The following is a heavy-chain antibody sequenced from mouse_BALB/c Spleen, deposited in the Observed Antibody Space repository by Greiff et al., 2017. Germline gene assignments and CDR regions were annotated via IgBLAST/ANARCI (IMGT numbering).Heavy chain of an antibody. CDR3: ARSHYGSSPYWYFDV. V-gene: IGHV2-2*02. D-gene: IGHD1-1*01. J-gene: IGHJ1*01. CDR2: IWSGGST. CDR1: GFSLTSYG. Sequence: QVQLKESGPGLVQPSQSLSITCTVSGFSLTSYGVHWVRQSPGKGLEWLGVIWSGGSTDYNAAFISRLSISKDNSKSQVFFKMNSLQANDTAIYYCARSHYGSSPYWYFDVWGAGTTVTVSS.